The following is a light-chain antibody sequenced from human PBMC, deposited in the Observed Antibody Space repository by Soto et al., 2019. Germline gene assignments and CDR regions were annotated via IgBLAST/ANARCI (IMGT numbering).Light chain of an antibody. CDR3: CSYAGSSPYV. CDR2: EDN. Sequence: QSALTQPASVSGSPGQSITISCTGTSSDVGSYNVVSWYQQHPGKAPKLMIYEDNKRPSGVSNRFSGSKSGNTASLTISGLQAEDESDYYCCSYAGSSPYVFGTGTKLTVL. J-gene: IGLJ1*01. V-gene: IGLV2-23*01. CDR1: SSDVGSYNV.